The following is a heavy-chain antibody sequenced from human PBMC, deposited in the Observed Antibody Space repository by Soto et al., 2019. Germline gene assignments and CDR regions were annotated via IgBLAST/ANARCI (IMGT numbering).Heavy chain of an antibody. CDR3: AKAVGGSGMFFRYFDY. CDR1: GFGVSNNY. Sequence: GGSLRLSCAASGFGVSNNYMSWVRQAPGKGLEWVSAISGSGGSTYYADSVKGRFTISRDNSKNTLYLQMNSLRAEDTAVYYCAKAVGGSGMFFRYFDYWGQGTLVTVSS. V-gene: IGHV3-23*01. D-gene: IGHD3-10*01. CDR2: ISGSGGST. J-gene: IGHJ4*02.